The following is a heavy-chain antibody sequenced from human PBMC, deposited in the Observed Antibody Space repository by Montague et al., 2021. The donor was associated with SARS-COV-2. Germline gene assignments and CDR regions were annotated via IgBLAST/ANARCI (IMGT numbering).Heavy chain of an antibody. Sequence: SETLSLTCTVSGGSISSSNYYWGWIRQPPGKGLEWIGSIYYSGSTYYTPSLKSRVTISVDTSKNQSSLRLSSVTAADTAVYYCARHSGRDTIFGVVIIFDAFDXWGQGTMVTVSS. CDR2: IYYSGST. J-gene: IGHJ3*02. CDR1: GGSISSSNYY. CDR3: ARHSGRDTIFGVVIIFDAFDX. D-gene: IGHD3-3*01. V-gene: IGHV4-39*01.